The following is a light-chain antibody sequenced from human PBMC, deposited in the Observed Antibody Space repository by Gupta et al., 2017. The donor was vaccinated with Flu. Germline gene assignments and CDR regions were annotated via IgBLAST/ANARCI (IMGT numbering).Light chain of an antibody. CDR2: GAS. J-gene: IGKJ1*01. CDR1: RSVSSN. Sequence: EGATLSCRASRSVSSNLAWYQQKPGQAPRLLILGASTRAAGIPARFSGSGSETEFTLTISGLQSEDFAVYYCQQYNIWPPWTFGQGTKVEIK. V-gene: IGKV3-15*01. CDR3: QQYNIWPPWT.